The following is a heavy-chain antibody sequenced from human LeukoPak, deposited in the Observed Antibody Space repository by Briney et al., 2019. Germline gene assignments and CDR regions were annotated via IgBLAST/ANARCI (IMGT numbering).Heavy chain of an antibody. CDR3: ARMAGYCSSTSCYKGDYYYYYMDV. CDR1: GGSISSSSYY. CDR2: IYYSGST. D-gene: IGHD2-2*02. J-gene: IGHJ6*03. V-gene: IGHV4-39*07. Sequence: SETLSLTCTVSGGSISSSSYYWGWIRQPPGKGLEWIGSIYYSGSTYYNPSLKSRVTISVDTSKNQFSLKLNSVTAADTAVYYCARMAGYCSSTSCYKGDYYYYYMDVWGKGTTVTVSS.